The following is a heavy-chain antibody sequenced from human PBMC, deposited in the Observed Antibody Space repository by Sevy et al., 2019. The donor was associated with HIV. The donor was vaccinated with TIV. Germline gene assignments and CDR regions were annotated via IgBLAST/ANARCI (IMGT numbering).Heavy chain of an antibody. D-gene: IGHD1-26*01. CDR2: ISGSGGST. J-gene: IGHJ4*02. Sequence: GSLRLSCAASGFTFSSYAMSWVRQAPGKGLEWVSAISGSGGSTYYADSVKGRFTISRDNSKNTLYLQMNSLRAEDTAVHYCAKPAISGSYYAGLVYWGQGTLVTVSS. V-gene: IGHV3-23*01. CDR3: AKPAISGSYYAGLVY. CDR1: GFTFSSYA.